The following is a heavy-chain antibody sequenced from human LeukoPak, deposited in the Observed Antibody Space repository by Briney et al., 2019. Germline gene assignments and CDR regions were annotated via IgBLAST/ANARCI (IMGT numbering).Heavy chain of an antibody. CDR2: ISYDGINQ. CDR3: ARLYSRVGPFDY. CDR1: GFTFNSYA. J-gene: IGHJ4*02. V-gene: IGHV3-30*04. Sequence: PGGSLRLSCTASGFTFNSYAMHWVRQAPGKGLEWVALISYDGINQSYADSLKGRFTISRDNAKNSLYLQMNSLRAEDTAVYYCARLYSRVGPFDYWGQGTLVTVSS. D-gene: IGHD5-18*01.